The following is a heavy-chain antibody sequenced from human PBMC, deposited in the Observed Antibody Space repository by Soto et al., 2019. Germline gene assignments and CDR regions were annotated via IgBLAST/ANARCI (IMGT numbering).Heavy chain of an antibody. V-gene: IGHV3-23*01. Sequence: EVQLLESGGDLVQPGGSLRLSCAVSGFTFSSYAMSWVRQAPGKGLEWVSAISDSGGSTFYADSVKGRFTISRDNSKSTLYLQMNSLRAEDTAVYYCAKSPYGSGSAYHFDYWGQGTLVTVSS. CDR3: AKSPYGSGSAYHFDY. D-gene: IGHD3-10*01. J-gene: IGHJ4*02. CDR1: GFTFSSYA. CDR2: ISDSGGST.